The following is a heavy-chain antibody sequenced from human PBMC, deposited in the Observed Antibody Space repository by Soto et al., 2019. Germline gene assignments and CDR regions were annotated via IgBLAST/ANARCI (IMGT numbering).Heavy chain of an antibody. CDR2: ISAYNGNT. D-gene: IGHD3-22*01. Sequence: ASVKVSCKASGYTFTSYGISWVRQAPGQGLEWMGWISAYNGNTNYAQKLQGRVTVTTDTSTSTAYMELRSLRSDDTAVYYCARAYDSSGYYYVSAFDIWGQGTMVTVSS. J-gene: IGHJ3*02. V-gene: IGHV1-18*01. CDR3: ARAYDSSGYYYVSAFDI. CDR1: GYTFTSYG.